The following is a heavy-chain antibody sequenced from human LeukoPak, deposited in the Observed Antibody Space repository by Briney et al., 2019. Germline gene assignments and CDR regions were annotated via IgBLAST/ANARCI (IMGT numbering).Heavy chain of an antibody. CDR3: AKGGSGWSRIDY. D-gene: IGHD6-19*01. J-gene: IGHJ4*02. Sequence: GRSLRLSCAASGFTFSSYAMHWVRQAPGKGLEWVAVISYDGSNKYYADSVKGRFTISRDNSKNTLYLQMNSLRAEDTAVYYCAKGGSGWSRIDYWGQGTLVTVSS. CDR2: ISYDGSNK. CDR1: GFTFSSYA. V-gene: IGHV3-30-3*01.